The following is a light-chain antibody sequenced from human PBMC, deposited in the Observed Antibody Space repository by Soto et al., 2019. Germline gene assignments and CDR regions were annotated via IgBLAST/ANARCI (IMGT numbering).Light chain of an antibody. CDR2: EVS. CDR3: SSYTSSIVV. CDR1: SSDVGGYNY. J-gene: IGLJ2*01. V-gene: IGLV2-14*01. Sequence: QSALTQPASVSGSPGQSITIACTGTSSDVGGYNYVSWYQQHPGKAPKLMIYEVSNRPSGVSNRFSGSKSGNTDSLTISGLQAEDEADYYCSSYTSSIVVFGGGTKLTVL.